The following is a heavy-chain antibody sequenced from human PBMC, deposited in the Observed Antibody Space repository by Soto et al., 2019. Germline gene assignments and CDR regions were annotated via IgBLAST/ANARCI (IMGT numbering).Heavy chain of an antibody. CDR1: GFTFSSYS. D-gene: IGHD5-12*01. CDR3: AKDLDSGYDYIDY. J-gene: IGHJ4*02. Sequence: EVQLVESGGGLVQPGGSLRLSCAASGFTFSSYSMHWVRQAPGKGLVWVSRINSDGSSTSYADSVKGRFTISRDNAKNTLYLQMNSLRAEDTAVYYCAKDLDSGYDYIDYWGQGTLVTVST. V-gene: IGHV3-74*01. CDR2: INSDGSST.